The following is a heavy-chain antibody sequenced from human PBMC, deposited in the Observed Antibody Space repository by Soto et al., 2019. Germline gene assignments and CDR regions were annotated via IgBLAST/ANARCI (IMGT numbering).Heavy chain of an antibody. CDR2: IIPIFGTA. D-gene: IGHD6-19*01. V-gene: IGHV1-69*01. CDR3: ARVLRVAGGSDAFDI. J-gene: IGHJ3*02. Sequence: MGGIIPIFGTANYAQKFQGRVTITADESTSTAYMELSSLRSEDTAVYSYARVLRVAGGSDAFDIWGQGTMVTVSS.